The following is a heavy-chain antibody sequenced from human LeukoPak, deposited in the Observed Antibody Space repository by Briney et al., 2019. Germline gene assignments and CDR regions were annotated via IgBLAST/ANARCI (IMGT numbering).Heavy chain of an antibody. J-gene: IGHJ4*02. CDR2: IYCGGST. Sequence: GGSLRLSCAASGFTVSSNYMSWVRQAPGKGLEWVSVIYCGGSTYYADSVKGRFTISRDNSKNTLYLQMNSMRAEDTAVYYCARHYYCSGSDFVWGQGTLVTVSS. V-gene: IGHV3-66*04. D-gene: IGHD3-10*01. CDR3: ARHYYCSGSDFV. CDR1: GFTVSSNY.